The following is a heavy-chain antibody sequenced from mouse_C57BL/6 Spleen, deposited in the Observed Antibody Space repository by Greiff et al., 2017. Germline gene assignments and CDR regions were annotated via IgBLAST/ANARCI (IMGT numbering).Heavy chain of an antibody. CDR3: AREITTVVVFDY. V-gene: IGHV5-4*01. CDR1: GFTFSSYA. D-gene: IGHD1-1*01. J-gene: IGHJ2*01. CDR2: ISDGGSYT. Sequence: EVKLLESGGGLVKPGGSLKLSCAASGFTFSSYAMSWVRQTPEQRLEWVATISDGGSYTYYPDNVKGRFTISRDNAKNNLYLQMSHLKSEDTAMYYWAREITTVVVFDYWGQGTTLTVSS.